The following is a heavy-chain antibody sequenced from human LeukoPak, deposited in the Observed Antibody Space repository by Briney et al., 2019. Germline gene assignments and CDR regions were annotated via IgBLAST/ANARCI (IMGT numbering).Heavy chain of an antibody. Sequence: GGSLRLSCAASGFTVSSNYMNWVRQAPGKGLEWVSIIYSDGDTYYTDSVKGRFTISRDNSKNTLYLQMNSLRAEDTAMYYCARHQGGWITGGFDIWGQGTLVTVSS. CDR3: ARHQGGWITGGFDI. V-gene: IGHV3-66*04. CDR2: IYSDGDT. D-gene: IGHD2-2*03. J-gene: IGHJ3*02. CDR1: GFTVSSNY.